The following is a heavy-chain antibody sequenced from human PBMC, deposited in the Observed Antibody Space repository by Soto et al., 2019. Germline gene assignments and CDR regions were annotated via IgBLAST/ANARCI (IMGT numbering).Heavy chain of an antibody. CDR3: ARGYCISTSCYPWFDP. Sequence: EVQLLESGGGLVQPGGSLRLSCAASGFTFSSYAMSWVRQAPGKGLEWVSAISGSGGSTYYADSVKGRFTISRDNSKNTLYLQMNSLRAEDTAVYYCARGYCISTSCYPWFDPWGQGTLVTVSS. CDR2: ISGSGGST. V-gene: IGHV3-23*01. D-gene: IGHD2-2*01. J-gene: IGHJ5*02. CDR1: GFTFSSYA.